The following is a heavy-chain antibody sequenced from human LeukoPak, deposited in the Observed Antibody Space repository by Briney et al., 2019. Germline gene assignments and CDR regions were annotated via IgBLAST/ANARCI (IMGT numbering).Heavy chain of an antibody. CDR2: IYHSGST. J-gene: IGHJ4*02. Sequence: SETLSLTCAVSGYSISSDYYWGWIRQLPGKGLEWIGSIYHSGSTYYNPSLKSRVTISVDTSKNQFSLKLSSVTAADTAVYYCARVVRSPNIVGATWVGHFDYWGQGTLVIVSS. CDR3: ARVVRSPNIVGATWVGHFDY. CDR1: GYSISSDYY. V-gene: IGHV4-38-2*01. D-gene: IGHD1-26*01.